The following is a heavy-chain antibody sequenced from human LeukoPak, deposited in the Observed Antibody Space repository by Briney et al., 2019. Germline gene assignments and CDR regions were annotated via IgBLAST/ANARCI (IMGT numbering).Heavy chain of an antibody. D-gene: IGHD3-22*01. CDR3: ARDADSSNYYFDY. Sequence: ASVKVSCKASGYTFTDHGITWVRQARGQGFEWMGWMSVYNGYTKYAEGFQGRVTMTTDTSTRTAHMEMRGLRSDDTAVYYCARDADSSNYYFDYWGQGTLVTVPS. J-gene: IGHJ4*02. V-gene: IGHV1-18*01. CDR2: MSVYNGYT. CDR1: GYTFTDHG.